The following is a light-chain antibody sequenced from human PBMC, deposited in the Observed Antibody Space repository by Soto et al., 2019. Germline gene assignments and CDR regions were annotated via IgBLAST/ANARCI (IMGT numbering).Light chain of an antibody. CDR3: QQYVTYFRT. Sequence: DIQMTQSPSTLSASVGDRVTITCRASHSISGTLAWYQQKPGKAPKLLIFDASSLERGVPSRFSGSGSGTEFTLSISSLQPDDFATYYCQQYVTYFRTFGQGTKVEIK. J-gene: IGKJ1*01. CDR2: DAS. CDR1: HSISGT. V-gene: IGKV1-5*01.